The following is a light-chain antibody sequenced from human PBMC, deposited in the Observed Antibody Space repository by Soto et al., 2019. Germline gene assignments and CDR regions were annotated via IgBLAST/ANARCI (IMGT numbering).Light chain of an antibody. J-gene: IGLJ2*01. Sequence: QSALTQPASVSGSPGRSITISCTGTSSDVGGYNYVSWYQQHPGKAPKLMIYDVSNRPSGVSNRFSGSKSGNTASLTISGLQAEDEAAYYCSSYTSSSTRVFGGGTKLTVL. CDR1: SSDVGGYNY. CDR3: SSYTSSSTRV. CDR2: DVS. V-gene: IGLV2-14*01.